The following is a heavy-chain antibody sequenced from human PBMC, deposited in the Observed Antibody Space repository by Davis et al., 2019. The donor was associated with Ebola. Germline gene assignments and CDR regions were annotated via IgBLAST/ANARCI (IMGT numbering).Heavy chain of an antibody. J-gene: IGHJ4*02. Sequence: AASVKVSCKASGYTFTNYYMHWVRQAPGQGLEWMGMINPNDGRTIYAQKFQGRVTMTRNTSISTAYMELSSLRSEDTAVYYCARAGAEVDDLVVLPAPIIHWGQGTLVTVSS. CDR1: GYTFTNYY. D-gene: IGHD2-2*01. CDR2: INPNDGRT. CDR3: ARAGAEVDDLVVLPAPIIH. V-gene: IGHV1-46*01.